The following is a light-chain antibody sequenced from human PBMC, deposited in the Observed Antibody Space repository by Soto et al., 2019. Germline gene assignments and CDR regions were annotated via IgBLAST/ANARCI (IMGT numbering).Light chain of an antibody. V-gene: IGKV3-15*01. J-gene: IGKJ1*01. Sequence: EIVMTQSPATLSVSPGERATLSCRASQSVSSNLAWYQQKPGQAPRLLIYGASTRATGIPARFSGSGSGTEFTLTISSLQSEDVAVYYCQQYNNCGTFGQGTKVEIK. CDR3: QQYNNCGT. CDR2: GAS. CDR1: QSVSSN.